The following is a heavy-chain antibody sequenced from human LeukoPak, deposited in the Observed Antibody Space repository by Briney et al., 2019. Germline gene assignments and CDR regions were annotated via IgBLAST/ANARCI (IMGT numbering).Heavy chain of an antibody. CDR3: ARYGKQRQTRDTYYYYYMDV. J-gene: IGHJ6*03. V-gene: IGHV5-51*01. D-gene: IGHD6-25*01. Sequence: PGESLKISCKGSGYSFTSYWIGWVRQMPGKGLEWMGIIYPGDSDTRYSPSFQGQVTISADKSISTAYLQWSSLKASDTAMYYCARYGKQRQTRDTYYYYYMDVWGKGTTVTDSS. CDR1: GYSFTSYW. CDR2: IYPGDSDT.